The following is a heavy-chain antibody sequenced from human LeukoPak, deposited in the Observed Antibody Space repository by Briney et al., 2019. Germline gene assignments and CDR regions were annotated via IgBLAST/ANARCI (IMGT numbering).Heavy chain of an antibody. CDR2: INSDGSST. Sequence: PGGSLGLSCAASGFTFSSYWMHWVRQAPGKGLVWVSRINSDGSSTSYADSVKGRFTISRDNAKNTLYLQMNSLRAEDTAVYYCARTRAIAARPFDYWGQGTLVTVSS. V-gene: IGHV3-74*01. CDR1: GFTFSSYW. D-gene: IGHD6-6*01. CDR3: ARTRAIAARPFDY. J-gene: IGHJ4*02.